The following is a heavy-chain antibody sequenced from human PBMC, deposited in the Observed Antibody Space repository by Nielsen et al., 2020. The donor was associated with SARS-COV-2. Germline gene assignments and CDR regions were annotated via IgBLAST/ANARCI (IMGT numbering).Heavy chain of an antibody. CDR1: GFTFSSYW. CDR3: AREVVAASDAFDI. D-gene: IGHD2-15*01. V-gene: IGHV3-74*01. CDR2: INSDGSSK. J-gene: IGHJ3*02. Sequence: GESLKISCAASGFTFSSYWMHWVRQAPGKGLVWVSRINSDGSSKSYADSVKGRFTISRDNAKNTLYLQMNSLRAEDTAVYYCAREVVAASDAFDIWGQGTMVTVSS.